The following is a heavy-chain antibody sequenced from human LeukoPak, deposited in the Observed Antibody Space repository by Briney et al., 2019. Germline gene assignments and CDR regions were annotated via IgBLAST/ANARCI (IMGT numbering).Heavy chain of an antibody. V-gene: IGHV4-39*01. D-gene: IGHD1-26*01. CDR3: VYSYSGSPKNWFDP. CDR2: IYYSGST. Sequence: PSETLSLTCTVSGGSISSSSYYWGWIRQPPGKGLEWIGSIYYSGSTYYNPSLKSRVTISIDTSKNQFSLKVSSVTAADTAVYYCVYSYSGSPKNWFDPWGQGTLVTVSS. J-gene: IGHJ5*02. CDR1: GGSISSSSYY.